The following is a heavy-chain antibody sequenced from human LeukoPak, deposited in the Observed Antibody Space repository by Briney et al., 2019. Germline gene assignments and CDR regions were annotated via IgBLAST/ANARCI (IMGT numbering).Heavy chain of an antibody. CDR1: GFGFDDYA. J-gene: IGHJ4*02. Sequence: LGGSLRLSCAASGFGFDDYAMHWVRQRPGKGLEWVSLITWDGRSTYYIDSVKGRFTISRDNNENSLYLQMNSLRGDDTALYYCARDKYGYFDFWGQGTLVTVSS. CDR2: ITWDGRST. D-gene: IGHD4-17*01. CDR3: ARDKYGYFDF. V-gene: IGHV3-43D*03.